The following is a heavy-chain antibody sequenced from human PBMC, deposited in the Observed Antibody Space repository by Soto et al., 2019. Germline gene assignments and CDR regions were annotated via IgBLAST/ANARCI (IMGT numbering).Heavy chain of an antibody. CDR2: INPNSGGT. CDR3: ARDLNLNYEWGSGYSTDAGMDG. J-gene: IGHJ6*02. V-gene: IGHV1-2*02. Sequence: ASVKVSCTASGYTFTGYYMHWLLQAPGQGLEWMGWINPNSGGTNYAQKFQGRVTMTRDTSISTAYMELSRLRSDDTAVYYCARDLNLNYEWGSGYSTDAGMDGWGQGNTVTV. CDR1: GYTFTGYY. D-gene: IGHD3-3*01.